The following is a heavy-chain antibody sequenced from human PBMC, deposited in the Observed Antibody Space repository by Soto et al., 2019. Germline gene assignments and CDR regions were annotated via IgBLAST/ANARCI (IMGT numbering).Heavy chain of an antibody. CDR2: ISGSGGTT. CDR3: ARGSITIFGVVIYYYYYGMDV. D-gene: IGHD3-3*01. Sequence: PGGSLRLSCAASGFTFSSYAMSWVRQAPGKGLEWVSAISGSGGTTYYADSVKGRFTISRDNSKNTLYLQMNSLRAEDTAVYYCARGSITIFGVVIYYYYYGMDVWGQGTTVTVSS. V-gene: IGHV3-23*01. CDR1: GFTFSSYA. J-gene: IGHJ6*02.